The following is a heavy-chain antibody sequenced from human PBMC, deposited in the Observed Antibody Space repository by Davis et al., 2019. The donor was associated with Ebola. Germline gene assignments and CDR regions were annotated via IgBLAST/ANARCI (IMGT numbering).Heavy chain of an antibody. CDR2: ISGYNGNT. V-gene: IGHV1-18*01. CDR3: ARDVSAWTHGD. CDR1: GYTFTNFG. D-gene: IGHD6-19*01. J-gene: IGHJ4*02. Sequence: ASVKVSCKASGYTFTNFGISWVRQAPGQGLEWVGWISGYNGNTNYAQRLQGRLTLTTDTSTSTVYMELRSLRSDDTAVYYCARDVSAWTHGDWGQGTLVTVSS.